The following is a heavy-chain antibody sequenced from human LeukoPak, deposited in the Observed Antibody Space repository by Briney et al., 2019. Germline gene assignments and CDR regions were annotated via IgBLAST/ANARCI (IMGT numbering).Heavy chain of an antibody. Sequence: PSETLSLTCTVSGGSISSLYCNWIRQPPGKGPEWIGYIHSSGSMTSNPSLKSRVAMSIDTSKKQVSLRLNSVTPTDTAVYYCARYDRSSTYYYYYGMDVWGQGTTVTVSS. CDR3: ARYDRSSTYYYYYGMDV. CDR1: GGSISSLY. CDR2: IHSSGSM. D-gene: IGHD1-1*01. J-gene: IGHJ6*02. V-gene: IGHV4-4*09.